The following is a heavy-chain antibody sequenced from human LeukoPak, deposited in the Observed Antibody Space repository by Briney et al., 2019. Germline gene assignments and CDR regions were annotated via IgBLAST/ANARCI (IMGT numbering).Heavy chain of an antibody. J-gene: IGHJ4*02. CDR1: GGTFSSYA. CDR2: IIPIFGTA. CDR3: ARDGGSSGYYSELLNFDY. D-gene: IGHD3-22*01. Sequence: SVKVSCKASGGTFSSYAISWVRQAPGQGLGWMGRIIPIFGTANYAQKFQGRVTITTDESTSTAYMELSSLRSEDTAVYYCARDGGSSGYYSELLNFDYGGQGTLVTVSS. V-gene: IGHV1-69*05.